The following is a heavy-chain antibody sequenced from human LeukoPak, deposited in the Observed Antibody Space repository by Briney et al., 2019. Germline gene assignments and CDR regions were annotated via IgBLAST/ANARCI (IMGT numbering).Heavy chain of an antibody. J-gene: IGHJ4*02. CDR3: ARKSGSWSTLYYFDY. CDR1: GGSLSGYY. V-gene: IGHV4-34*01. Sequence: SSETLSLTCAVYGGSLSGYYWSWSRQPPGKGLEWIGEINRYGSTNYNPSLKSRVTISVDTSSNQFSLKLTSVTAADTAVYYCARKSGSWSTLYYFDYWGQGALVTVSS. CDR2: INRYGST. D-gene: IGHD6-13*01.